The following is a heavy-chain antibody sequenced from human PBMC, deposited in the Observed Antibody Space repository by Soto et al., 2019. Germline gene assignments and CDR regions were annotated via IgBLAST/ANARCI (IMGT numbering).Heavy chain of an antibody. CDR2: IKSKTDGGTT. J-gene: IGHJ6*02. D-gene: IGHD3-3*01. Sequence: KPGGSLRLSCAASGFTFSNAWMSWVRQAPGKGLEWVGRIKSKTDGGTTDYAAPVKGRFTISRDDSKNTLYLQMNSLKTEDTAVYYCTTPRDPRITIFGVARRYGMDVWGQGTTVTVSS. CDR3: TTPRDPRITIFGVARRYGMDV. CDR1: GFTFSNAW. V-gene: IGHV3-15*01.